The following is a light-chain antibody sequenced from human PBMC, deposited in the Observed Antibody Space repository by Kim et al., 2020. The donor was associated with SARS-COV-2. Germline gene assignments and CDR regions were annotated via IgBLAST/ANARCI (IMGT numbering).Light chain of an antibody. J-gene: IGKJ2*01. V-gene: IGKV1-5*01. CDR3: QQYKTYPFT. CDR2: DAS. CDR1: QTIGTW. Sequence: DIQMSQSPSTLSASVGDRVTITCRASQTIGTWLAWYQQKPEKAPKLLIYDASSLESGVPSRFSGSGSGTDFTLTIPSLQPDDFATYYCQQYKTYPFTFGQGTKLEIK.